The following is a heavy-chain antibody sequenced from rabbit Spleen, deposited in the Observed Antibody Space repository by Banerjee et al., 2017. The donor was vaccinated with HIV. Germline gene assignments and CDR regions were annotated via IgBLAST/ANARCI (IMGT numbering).Heavy chain of an antibody. D-gene: IGHD2-1*01. CDR2: IELIFGNT. J-gene: IGHJ4*01. Sequence: QSLEESGGDLVKPGASLTLTCTASGIDFSAYYYMCWVRQAPGKGLEWIGYIELIFGNTYYANWVNGRFTISSHNAQNTPYLQLSSLTAADTATYFCVRDQAGDADYGPYYLNLWGPGTLVTVS. V-gene: IGHV1S43*01. CDR1: GIDFSAYYY. CDR3: VRDQAGDADYGPYYLNL.